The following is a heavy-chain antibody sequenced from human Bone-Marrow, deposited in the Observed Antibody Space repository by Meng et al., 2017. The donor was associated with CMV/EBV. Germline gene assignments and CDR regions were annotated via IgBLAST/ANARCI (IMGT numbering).Heavy chain of an antibody. CDR3: ARIRLQWELLGGAFDY. Sequence: ASVKVSCKASGYIFTDSYIHWVRQAPGQGLEWMGWINPNSGGTNYAQKFQGRVTMTRDTSISTAYMELSRLRSDDTAVYYCARIRLQWELLGGAFDYWGQGTRVTVLL. J-gene: IGHJ4*02. D-gene: IGHD1-26*01. V-gene: IGHV1-2*02. CDR1: GYIFTDSY. CDR2: INPNSGGT.